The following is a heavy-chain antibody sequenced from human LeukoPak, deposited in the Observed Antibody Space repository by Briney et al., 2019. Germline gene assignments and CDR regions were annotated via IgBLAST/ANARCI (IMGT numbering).Heavy chain of an antibody. D-gene: IGHD6-19*01. CDR1: GFTVSSNY. Sequence: PGGSLSLSCAASGFTVSSNYMSWVRQAPGKGLEWVSVIYSGGSTYYADSVKGRFTISRDNSKNTLYLQMNSLRAEDTAVYYCARELSIAVDAFDIWGQGTMVTVSS. CDR2: IYSGGST. J-gene: IGHJ3*02. CDR3: ARELSIAVDAFDI. V-gene: IGHV3-53*01.